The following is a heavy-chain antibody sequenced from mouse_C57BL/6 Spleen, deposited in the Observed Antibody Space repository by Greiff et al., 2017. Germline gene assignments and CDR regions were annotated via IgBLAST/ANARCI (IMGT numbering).Heavy chain of an antibody. D-gene: IGHD2-4*01. J-gene: IGHJ3*01. CDR1: GYTFTSYW. CDR2: IHPNSGST. CDR3: ARNYDYDWFAY. V-gene: IGHV1-64*01. Sequence: QVQLQQPGAELVKPGASVKLSCKASGYTFTSYWMHWVKQRPGQGLEWIGMIHPNSGSTNYNEKFKSKATLTVDKSSSTAYMQLSSLTSEDSAVYYCARNYDYDWFAYWGQGTLVTVSA.